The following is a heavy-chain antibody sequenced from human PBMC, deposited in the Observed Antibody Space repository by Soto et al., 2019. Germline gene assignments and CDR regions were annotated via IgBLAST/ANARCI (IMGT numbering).Heavy chain of an antibody. CDR1: GLTFSSYA. J-gene: IGHJ4*02. CDR2: ISGSGGST. D-gene: IGHD2-8*01. CDR3: AKDLRMNIVIMVYAIHTADY. V-gene: IGHV3-23*01. Sequence: GGSLRLSCAASGLTFSSYAMSWVRQAPGKGLEWVSAISGSGGSTYYADSVKGRFTISRDNSKNTLYLQMNSLRAEDTAVYYCAKDLRMNIVIMVYAIHTADYWGQGTLVTVSS.